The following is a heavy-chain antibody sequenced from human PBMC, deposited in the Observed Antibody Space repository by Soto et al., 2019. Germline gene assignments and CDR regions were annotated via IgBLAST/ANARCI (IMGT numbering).Heavy chain of an antibody. CDR3: ARDRDRIVVVPAAISY. CDR2: ISYDGSNK. V-gene: IGHV3-30-3*01. Sequence: GGSLRLSCAASGFTFSSYAMHWVRQAPGKGLEWVAVISYDGSNKYYADSVKGRFTISRDNSKNTLYLQMNSLRAEDTAVYYCARDRDRIVVVPAAISYWGQGTLVTVSS. D-gene: IGHD2-2*02. J-gene: IGHJ4*02. CDR1: GFTFSSYA.